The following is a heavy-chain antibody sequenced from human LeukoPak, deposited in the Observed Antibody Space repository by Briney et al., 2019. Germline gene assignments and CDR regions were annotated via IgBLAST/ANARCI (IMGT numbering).Heavy chain of an antibody. CDR3: ARDLFRPKRGMDV. Sequence: ASVKVSCKASGYTFTGYYMHWVRQAPGQGLEWMGLINPNSGGTNYAQKFQGRVTMTRDTSISTAYMELSRLRSDDTAVYYCARDLFRPKRGMDVWGQGTTVTVSS. V-gene: IGHV1-2*02. CDR2: INPNSGGT. CDR1: GYTFTGYY. J-gene: IGHJ6*02. D-gene: IGHD2-21*01.